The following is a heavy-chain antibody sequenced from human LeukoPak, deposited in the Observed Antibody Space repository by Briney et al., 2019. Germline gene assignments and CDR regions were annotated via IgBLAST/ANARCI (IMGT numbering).Heavy chain of an antibody. CDR3: ARLANDFWSGYPDY. J-gene: IGHJ4*02. CDR2: IYYSGST. D-gene: IGHD3-3*01. V-gene: IGHV4-59*08. Sequence: SETLSLTCGVSGGSITSTNWWSWIRQPPGKGLEWIGYIYYSGSTNYNPSLKSRVTISVDTSKNQFSLKLSSVTAADTAVYYCARLANDFWSGYPDYWGQGTLVTVSS. CDR1: GGSITSTNW.